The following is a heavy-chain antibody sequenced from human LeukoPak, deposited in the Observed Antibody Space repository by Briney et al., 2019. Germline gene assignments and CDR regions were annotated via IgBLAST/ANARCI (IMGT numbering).Heavy chain of an antibody. D-gene: IGHD3-9*01. Sequence: ASVKVSCKASGYTFTGYYMHWVRQAPGQGLEWMGWINPNSGGTNYAQKFQGRVTMTRDTSISTAYMELSRLRSDDTALYYCARGLRYFDWAIDYWGQGTLVTVSS. CDR3: ARGLRYFDWAIDY. CDR1: GYTFTGYY. V-gene: IGHV1-2*02. J-gene: IGHJ4*02. CDR2: INPNSGGT.